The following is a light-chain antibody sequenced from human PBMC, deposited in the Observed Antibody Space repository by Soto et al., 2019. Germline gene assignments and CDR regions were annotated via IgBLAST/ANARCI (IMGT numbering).Light chain of an antibody. Sequence: EIVMTQSPATLSVSPGERATLSCRASQSVSNNLAWYQQKPGQAPRLLIYGASTMSTAIPARFSGSGSGTEFTLIISSLQSEDFAVYYCQQYNNWPTWTLGQGTKVEIK. CDR3: QQYNNWPTWT. J-gene: IGKJ1*01. CDR1: QSVSNN. CDR2: GAS. V-gene: IGKV3-15*01.